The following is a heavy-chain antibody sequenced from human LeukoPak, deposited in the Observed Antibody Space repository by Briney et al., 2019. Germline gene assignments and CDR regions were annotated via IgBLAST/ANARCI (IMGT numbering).Heavy chain of an antibody. Sequence: SQTLSLTRVISGDSVSSNTAAGNRIRQSPSRGLEWLGRTYYRSRWYNEYAVSVRSRTNINADTSKNQFSLQLNSVTPEDTAVYYCARDIFYLDVWGRGTRVTVSS. CDR2: TYYRSRWYN. V-gene: IGHV6-1*01. CDR1: GDSVSSNTAA. J-gene: IGHJ2*01. CDR3: ARDIFYLDV.